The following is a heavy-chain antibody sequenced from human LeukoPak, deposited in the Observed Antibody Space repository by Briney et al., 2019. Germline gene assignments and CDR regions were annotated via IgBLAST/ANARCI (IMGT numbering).Heavy chain of an antibody. CDR1: GYTFTGYY. Sequence: ASVKVSCKASGYTFTGYYMHWVRQAPGQGLEWMGWINPNSGGTNYAQKFQGRVTMTRDTSISTAYMDMSSLRSDDTAVYYCARVENPYCSGGSCYSGTIPYYFDYWGQGTLVTVSS. CDR3: ARVENPYCSGGSCYSGTIPYYFDY. CDR2: INPNSGGT. J-gene: IGHJ4*02. D-gene: IGHD2-15*01. V-gene: IGHV1-2*02.